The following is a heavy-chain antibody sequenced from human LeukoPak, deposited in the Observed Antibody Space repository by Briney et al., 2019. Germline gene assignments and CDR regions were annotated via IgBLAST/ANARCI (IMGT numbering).Heavy chain of an antibody. V-gene: IGHV3-23*01. CDR2: ISGSGGST. CDR1: GFTFSSYA. J-gene: IGHJ6*03. Sequence: GGSLRLSCAASGFTFSSYAMSWVRQAPGKGLEWVSAISGSGGSTYYADSVKGRFTISRDNSKNTLYLQMNSLRAEDTAVYYCAKNEDFWSGSRHYYYYYYMDVWGKGTTVTVSS. CDR3: AKNEDFWSGSRHYYYYYYMDV. D-gene: IGHD3-3*01.